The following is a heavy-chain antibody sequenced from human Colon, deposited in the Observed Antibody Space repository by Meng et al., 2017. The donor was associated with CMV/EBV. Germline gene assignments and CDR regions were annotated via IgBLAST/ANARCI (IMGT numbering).Heavy chain of an antibody. CDR3: ATDVRYPSYYFDS. Sequence: SETLSLTCTVSGTSIGRGYYWGWVRLPPGKGLEWIGDIYYTGITYTNPSLKSRLTISVDTSRNEFSLKLTSVAAADTALYYCATDVRYPSYYFDSWGPGTLVTVSS. V-gene: IGHV4-38-2*02. CDR2: IYYTGIT. CDR1: GTSIGRGYY. J-gene: IGHJ4*02. D-gene: IGHD3-9*01.